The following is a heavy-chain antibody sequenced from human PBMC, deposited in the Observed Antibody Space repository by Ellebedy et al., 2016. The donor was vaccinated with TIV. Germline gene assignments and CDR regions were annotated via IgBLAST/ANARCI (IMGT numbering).Heavy chain of an antibody. Sequence: PGGSLRLSCAASGFTFSNCGMHWVRQAPGKGLEWVAVISYDGSTEYYADSVKGRFTISRDNSKNPLYLQMNRLRPEDTAIYYCAKVNTTMVTVFSYIENWGQGTLVTVSS. CDR3: AKVNTTMVTVFSYIEN. D-gene: IGHD5-18*01. V-gene: IGHV3-30*18. CDR2: ISYDGSTE. J-gene: IGHJ4*02. CDR1: GFTFSNCG.